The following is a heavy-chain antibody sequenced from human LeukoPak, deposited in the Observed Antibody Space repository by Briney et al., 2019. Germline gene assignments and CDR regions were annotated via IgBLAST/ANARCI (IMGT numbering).Heavy chain of an antibody. CDR3: AKVEDIVVVPAAMFNY. Sequence: QPGGSLRLSCAASGFTFSSYAMSWVRQAPGKGLEWVSAISGSGGSTYYADFVKGRFTISRDNSKNTLYLQMNSLRAEDTAVYCCAKVEDIVVVPAAMFNYWGQGTLVTVSS. V-gene: IGHV3-23*01. CDR2: ISGSGGST. D-gene: IGHD2-2*01. J-gene: IGHJ4*02. CDR1: GFTFSSYA.